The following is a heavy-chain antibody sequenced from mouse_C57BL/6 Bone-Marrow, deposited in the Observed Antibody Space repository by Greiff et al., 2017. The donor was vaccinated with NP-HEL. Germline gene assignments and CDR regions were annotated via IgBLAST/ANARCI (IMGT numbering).Heavy chain of an antibody. D-gene: IGHD2-5*01. V-gene: IGHV2-5*01. Sequence: QVHVKQSGPGLVQPSQSLSITCTVSGFSLTSYGVHWVRQSPGKGLAWLGVIWRGGSTDYNAAFMSRLSITKDNSKSQVFFTMNSLQADDTAIYYFATYSNSFAYWGKGTLVTVSA. J-gene: IGHJ3*01. CDR1: GFSLTSYG. CDR2: IWRGGST. CDR3: ATYSNSFAY.